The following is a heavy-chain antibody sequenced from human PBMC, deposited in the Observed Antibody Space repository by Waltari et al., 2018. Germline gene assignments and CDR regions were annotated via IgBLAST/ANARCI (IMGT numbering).Heavy chain of an antibody. D-gene: IGHD3-22*01. CDR1: GFTVSNNY. V-gene: IGHV3-66*02. Sequence: EVQLAESGGGLVQPGGSLRISCAASGFTVSNNYMSWVRQAPGKGLEWVSLIYSRGYTQYADSVKGRFTISRDNSKNTLYLQMNSLRVEDTAVYYCARNPRYDSPDWGQGTLVTVSS. CDR3: ARNPRYDSPD. CDR2: IYSRGYT. J-gene: IGHJ4*02.